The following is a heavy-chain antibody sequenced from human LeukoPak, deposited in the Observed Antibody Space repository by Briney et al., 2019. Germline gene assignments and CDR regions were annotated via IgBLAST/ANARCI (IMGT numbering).Heavy chain of an antibody. CDR3: ARSSSGYSYGYNFDY. V-gene: IGHV3-30*04. D-gene: IGHD5-18*01. CDR1: GFTFSSYA. CDR2: ISSDGSNK. J-gene: IGHJ4*02. Sequence: GGSLRLSCAASGFTFSSYAMHWVRQAPGKGLEWVAVISSDGSNKYYADSVKGRFTISRDNSKNTLYLQMNSLRAEDTAVYYCARSSSGYSYGYNFDYWGQGTLVTVSS.